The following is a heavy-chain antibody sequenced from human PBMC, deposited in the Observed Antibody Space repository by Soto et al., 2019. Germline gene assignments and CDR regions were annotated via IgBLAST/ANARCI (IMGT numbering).Heavy chain of an antibody. CDR2: IFYSGST. V-gene: IGHV4-39*01. CDR3: ARRYGWLYFDY. J-gene: IGHJ4*02. D-gene: IGHD3-10*01. Sequence: SETLSLTCTVSGDSISSSNYFWAGFRQPQGKGLEWIGTIFYSGSTYYNPSLKSRVTISVDTSKNQFSLKLTSVTAADTALYYCARRYGWLYFDYWGQGSLVTVSS. CDR1: GDSISSSNYF.